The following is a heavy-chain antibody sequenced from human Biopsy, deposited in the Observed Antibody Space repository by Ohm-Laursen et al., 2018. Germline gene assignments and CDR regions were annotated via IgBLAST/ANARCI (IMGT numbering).Heavy chain of an antibody. Sequence: SVKVSCKVSGYTLTALSMHWVRQAPGRGLEWMGGFAPENGKTIYAQKFQGRVTMTEDTSTDTAYMELSSLRSEDTAVYYCAADIDVWNVNYWGQGTQVTVSS. V-gene: IGHV1-24*01. CDR2: FAPENGKT. J-gene: IGHJ4*02. D-gene: IGHD1-1*01. CDR1: GYTLTALS. CDR3: AADIDVWNVNY.